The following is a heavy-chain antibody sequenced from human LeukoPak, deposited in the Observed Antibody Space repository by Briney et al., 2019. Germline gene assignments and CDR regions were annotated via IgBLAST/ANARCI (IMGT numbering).Heavy chain of an antibody. V-gene: IGHV3-21*01. Sequence: GGSLRLSCAASGFTFSSYEMNWVRQAPGKGLEWASSISSGTSYIYYADSVKGRFTISRDNAKNSLYLQMNSLRAEDTAVYYCARDPTSSWETAFDIWGQGTMVTVSS. CDR3: ARDPTSSWETAFDI. J-gene: IGHJ3*02. D-gene: IGHD1-26*01. CDR1: GFTFSSYE. CDR2: ISSGTSYI.